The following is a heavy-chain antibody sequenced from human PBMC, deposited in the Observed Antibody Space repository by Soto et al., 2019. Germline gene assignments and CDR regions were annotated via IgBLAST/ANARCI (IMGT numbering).Heavy chain of an antibody. D-gene: IGHD6-19*01. CDR1: GFTFSSYA. CDR2: ISGSGGST. Sequence: GGSLRLSCAASGFTFSSYAMSWVRQAPGKGLEWVSAISGSGGSTYYADSVKGRFTISRDNSKNTLYLQMNSLRAEDTAVYYCAKDPPPLNSGWQPAYYYYYGMDVWGQGTTVTVSS. CDR3: AKDPPPLNSGWQPAYYYYYGMDV. J-gene: IGHJ6*02. V-gene: IGHV3-23*01.